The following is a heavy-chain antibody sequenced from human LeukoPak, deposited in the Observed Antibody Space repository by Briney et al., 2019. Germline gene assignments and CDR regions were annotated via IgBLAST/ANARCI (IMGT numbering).Heavy chain of an antibody. CDR1: AFTFDDYA. Sequence: GGSLRLSCAATAFTFDDYAMHWVRQAPGKGLEWVSLISWDGGSTYYADSVKGRFTISRDNSKNSLYLRMNSLRAEDTALYYCAKDSTDTAMEGLGFGYYSYYYMDVWGKGTTVTVSS. CDR3: AKDSTDTAMEGLGFGYYSYYYMDV. V-gene: IGHV3-43D*04. D-gene: IGHD5-18*01. J-gene: IGHJ6*03. CDR2: ISWDGGST.